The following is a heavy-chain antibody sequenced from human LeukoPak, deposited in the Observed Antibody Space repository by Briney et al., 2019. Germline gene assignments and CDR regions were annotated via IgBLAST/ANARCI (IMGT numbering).Heavy chain of an antibody. Sequence: ASVTVSCKASGYTFTSYGISWVRQAPGQGLEWMGWISAYNGNTNFAQKLQGRVTMTTDTSTSTAYIELRSLRSDYPAVYYFARAGRRYCSSTSCSYNYYYYYMDVWGKGTTVTVSS. J-gene: IGHJ6*03. CDR2: ISAYNGNT. CDR3: ARAGRRYCSSTSCSYNYYYYYMDV. CDR1: GYTFTSYG. V-gene: IGHV1-18*01. D-gene: IGHD2-2*01.